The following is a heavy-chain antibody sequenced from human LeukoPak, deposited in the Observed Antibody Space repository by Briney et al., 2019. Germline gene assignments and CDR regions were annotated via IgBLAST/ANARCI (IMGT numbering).Heavy chain of an antibody. D-gene: IGHD5-24*01. Sequence: PSETLSLTCTVSGGSISSYYWSWLRQPPGKGLEWIGYIYNSGSTKYNPSLKSRVTISVDTSKNQISLKLSSVTAADTAVYYCARGAGAGYNLEPFDNWGQGTLVTVSS. J-gene: IGHJ4*02. CDR3: ARGAGAGYNLEPFDN. CDR2: IYNSGST. CDR1: GGSISSYY. V-gene: IGHV4-59*08.